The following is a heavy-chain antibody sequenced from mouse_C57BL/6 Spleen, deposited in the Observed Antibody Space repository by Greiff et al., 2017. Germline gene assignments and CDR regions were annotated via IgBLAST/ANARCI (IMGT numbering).Heavy chain of an antibody. J-gene: IGHJ2*01. CDR1: GYTFTNYW. Sequence: QVQLQQSGAELVRPGTSVKMSCKASGYTFTNYWIGWAKQRPGHGLEWIGDIYPGGGYTNYNEKFKGKATLTADKSSSTAYMQFSSLTSEASAIYYCARYYYGNPYYFDYWGQGTTLTVSS. D-gene: IGHD2-1*01. V-gene: IGHV1-63*01. CDR2: IYPGGGYT. CDR3: ARYYYGNPYYFDY.